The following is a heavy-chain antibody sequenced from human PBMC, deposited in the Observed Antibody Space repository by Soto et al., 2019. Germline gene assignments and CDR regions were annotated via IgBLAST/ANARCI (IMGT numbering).Heavy chain of an antibody. V-gene: IGHV3-33*01. CDR1: GITFSNYG. D-gene: IGHD1-20*01. Sequence: QVQLVESGGGVVQPGRSLRLSCAASGITFSNYGMHWVRQAPGKGLEWVAVIWYDGSNKYYAESVKGRFTISRDNSKNTGYLQVNSLRVEDTAVYYCAREGINYGMDVWGQGTTVTVSS. CDR2: IWYDGSNK. CDR3: AREGINYGMDV. J-gene: IGHJ6*02.